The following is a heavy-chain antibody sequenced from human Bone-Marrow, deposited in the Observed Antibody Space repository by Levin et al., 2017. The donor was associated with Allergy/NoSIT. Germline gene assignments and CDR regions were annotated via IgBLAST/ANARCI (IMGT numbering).Heavy chain of an antibody. CDR2: ISPSGVAT. CDR3: AGDRRVVVVGATGHSDGLDV. D-gene: IGHD2-15*01. J-gene: IGHJ6*02. CDR1: GNTFSNYF. Sequence: GASVKVSCKASGNTFSNYFMHWVRQAPGQGLEWMGIISPSGVATDYAQRFQGRVRMTRDTSTSTVYLELSSLRTDDTATYYCAGDRRVVVVGATGHSDGLDVWGQGTTVIVS. V-gene: IGHV1-46*01.